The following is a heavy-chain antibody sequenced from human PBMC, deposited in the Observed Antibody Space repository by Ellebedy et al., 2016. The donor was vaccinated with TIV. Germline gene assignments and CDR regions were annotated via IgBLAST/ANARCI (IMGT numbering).Heavy chain of an antibody. CDR1: GFTFSNYW. CDR2: INQDGSAK. V-gene: IGHV3-7*01. CDR3: ARVDTSMTARNWYFDL. D-gene: IGHD5-18*01. J-gene: IGHJ2*01. Sequence: GGSLRLSXAASGFTFSNYWMNWVRQAPRKGLEWVAIINQDGSAKYFVDSLSGRFTISRDNAKNSLYLQMNSLRAEDTAVYYCARVDTSMTARNWYFDLWGRGTLVTVSS.